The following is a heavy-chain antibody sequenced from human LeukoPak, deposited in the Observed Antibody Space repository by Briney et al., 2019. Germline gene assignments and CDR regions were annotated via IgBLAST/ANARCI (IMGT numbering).Heavy chain of an antibody. Sequence: GGSLRLSCAASGFTFSSYAMTWVRQPPGKGLEWVSGISGSGDSTYYADSVKGRFTVSRDNSKDTLYLQMNGLRDEDTAVYYCANRISGIQLWLPFDYWGQGALVTVSS. CDR1: GFTFSSYA. V-gene: IGHV3-23*01. CDR3: ANRISGIQLWLPFDY. J-gene: IGHJ4*02. D-gene: IGHD5-18*01. CDR2: ISGSGDST.